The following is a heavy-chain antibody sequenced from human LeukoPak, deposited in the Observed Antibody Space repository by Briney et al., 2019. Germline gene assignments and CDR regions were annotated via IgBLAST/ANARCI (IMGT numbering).Heavy chain of an antibody. CDR2: INPNSGGT. CDR1: GYTFTGYY. CDR3: ARVKGATGAFDI. V-gene: IGHV1-2*02. Sequence: ASVKVSCKASGYTFTGYYMHWVRQAPGQGLEWMGWINPNSGGTNYAQKFQGRVTMTRDTSISTAYMELRSLRSDDTAVYYCARVKGATGAFDIWGQGTMVTVSS. J-gene: IGHJ3*02. D-gene: IGHD4/OR15-4a*01.